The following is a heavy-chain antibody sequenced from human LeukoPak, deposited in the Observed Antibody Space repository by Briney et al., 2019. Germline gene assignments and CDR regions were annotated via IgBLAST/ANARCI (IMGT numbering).Heavy chain of an antibody. Sequence: GGALRLSFAAPGVTLSDSDMHWGRQTSGERLEGVGRIRDKASNYATAYAAPVKGRFTISRDDSKNTACLQMNSLKTEDTAIYYCTYYRRDPRGFYYGMDVRGQGTTVTVSS. V-gene: IGHV3-73*01. J-gene: IGHJ6*02. CDR2: IRDKASNYAT. CDR1: GVTLSDSD. CDR3: TYYRRDPRGFYYGMDV. D-gene: IGHD1-26*01.